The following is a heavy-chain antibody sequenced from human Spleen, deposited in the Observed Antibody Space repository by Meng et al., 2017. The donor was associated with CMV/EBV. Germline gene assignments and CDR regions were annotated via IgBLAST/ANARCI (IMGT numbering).Heavy chain of an antibody. Sequence: SETLSLTCTVSGGSISSYYWSWIRQPPGKGLEWIGYIYYSGSTNYNPSLKSRVTISVDTSKNQFSLKLSSVTAADTAVYYCARDGCSSTSCPIDYWGQGTLVTVSS. CDR3: ARDGCSSTSCPIDY. V-gene: IGHV4-59*12. CDR1: GGSISSYY. CDR2: IYYSGST. J-gene: IGHJ4*02. D-gene: IGHD2-2*01.